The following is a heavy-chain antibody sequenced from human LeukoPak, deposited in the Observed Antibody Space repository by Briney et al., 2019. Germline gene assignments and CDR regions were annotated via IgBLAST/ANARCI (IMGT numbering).Heavy chain of an antibody. CDR2: IYHSGSA. D-gene: IGHD5-12*01. V-gene: IGHV4-38-2*02. Sequence: SETLSLTCTVSGYSISSGYYWGWIRQPPGKGLEWIGSIYHSGSAYYNPSLKSRVTVSLDTSKNQFSLKLSSVTAADTAVYYCARQTGSDIVATIGSYYFDYWGQGTLVTVSS. CDR3: ARQTGSDIVATIGSYYFDY. J-gene: IGHJ4*02. CDR1: GYSISSGYY.